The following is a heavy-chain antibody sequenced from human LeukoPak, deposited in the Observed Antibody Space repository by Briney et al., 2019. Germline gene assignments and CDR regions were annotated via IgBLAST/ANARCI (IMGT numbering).Heavy chain of an antibody. Sequence: GGSLRLSCAASGFTFSSYGMHWVCQAPGKGLEWVAVISYDGSNKYYADSVKGRFTISRDNSKNALYLQMNSLRAEDTAVYYCAKGTGDIVVVPAAMSYYYYYMDVWGKGTTVTVSS. CDR3: AKGTGDIVVVPAAMSYYYYYMDV. CDR2: ISYDGSNK. D-gene: IGHD2-2*01. V-gene: IGHV3-30*18. CDR1: GFTFSSYG. J-gene: IGHJ6*03.